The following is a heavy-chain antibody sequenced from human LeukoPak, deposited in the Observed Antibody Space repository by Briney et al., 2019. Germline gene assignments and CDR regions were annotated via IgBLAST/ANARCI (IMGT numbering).Heavy chain of an antibody. CDR1: GGSINSYY. J-gene: IGHJ3*02. Sequence: SETLSLTCTVSGGSINSYYWSWIRQPPGKGLEWIGYIYYSGSTNYNPSLTSRVTISVDTSNNKFSLKLTSLTAADTAVYYCVRPLSAGRPAFDIWGQGTMVTVSS. CDR3: VRPLSAGRPAFDI. CDR2: IYYSGST. D-gene: IGHD2-15*01. V-gene: IGHV4-59*08.